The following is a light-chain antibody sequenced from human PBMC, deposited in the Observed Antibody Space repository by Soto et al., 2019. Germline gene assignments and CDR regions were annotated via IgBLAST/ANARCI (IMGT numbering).Light chain of an antibody. CDR2: GAS. V-gene: IGKV3-20*01. J-gene: IGKJ5*01. CDR3: QQYGGSPIT. Sequence: EIVMTQSPGTLSASPGEGATLSCWASETVATNLAWYQHKPGQAPRLLMSGASSRASGVPVRFSGSGSGTDFTLTISRLEPEDFALYYCQQYGGSPITFGLGTRLEIK. CDR1: ETVATN.